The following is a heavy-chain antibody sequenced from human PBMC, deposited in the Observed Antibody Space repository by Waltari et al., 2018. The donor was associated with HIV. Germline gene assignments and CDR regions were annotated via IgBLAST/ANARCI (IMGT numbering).Heavy chain of an antibody. CDR1: GLAFTSYW. J-gene: IGHJ4*02. CDR3: ARSLHYYGSGRFDF. Sequence: EVQLVESGGGLVQPGGSLRLSCTASGLAFTSYWMHWVRQVPGKGLVWVSGMKSDGRRRKYADSLRVRFTISRDNAKNTLFLQMNSLRVEDTALYYCARSLHYYGSGRFDFWGQGTLVAVSS. V-gene: IGHV3-74*03. D-gene: IGHD3-10*01. CDR2: MKSDGRRR.